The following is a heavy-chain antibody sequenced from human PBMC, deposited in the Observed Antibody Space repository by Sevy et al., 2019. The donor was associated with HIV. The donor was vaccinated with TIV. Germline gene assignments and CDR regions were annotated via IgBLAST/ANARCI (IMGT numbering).Heavy chain of an antibody. Sequence: GASVKVSCKASGYTFTTYGISWVRQAPGQGLEWMGWISAYTGNRNYAQRLQGRVTMTTDTSTSTAYMELRSLRSDDTAVYYCARDVDNTRFDPWGQGTLVTVSS. J-gene: IGHJ5*02. CDR3: ARDVDNTRFDP. D-gene: IGHD2-15*01. CDR2: ISAYTGNR. CDR1: GYTFTTYG. V-gene: IGHV1-18*01.